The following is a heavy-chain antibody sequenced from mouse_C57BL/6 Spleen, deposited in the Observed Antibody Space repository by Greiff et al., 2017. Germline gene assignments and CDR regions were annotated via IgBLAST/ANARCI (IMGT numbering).Heavy chain of an antibody. CDR1: GYAFSSSW. Sequence: QVQLKQSGPELVKPGASVKISCKASGYAFSSSWMNWVKQRPGQGLEWIGRIYPGDGDTNYNGKFKGKATLTADKSSSTAYMQLSSLTSGDSAVYFWATYGNYGDYYAMDYGGQGTSVTVSS. J-gene: IGHJ4*01. CDR3: ATYGNYGDYYAMDY. CDR2: IYPGDGDT. V-gene: IGHV1-82*01. D-gene: IGHD2-1*01.